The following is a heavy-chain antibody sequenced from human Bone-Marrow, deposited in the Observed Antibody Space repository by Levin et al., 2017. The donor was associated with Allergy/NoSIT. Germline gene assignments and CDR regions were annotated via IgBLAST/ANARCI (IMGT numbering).Heavy chain of an antibody. D-gene: IGHD5-12*01. J-gene: IGHJ4*02. CDR3: ARSPRGGVATTYFES. V-gene: IGHV4-59*01. CDR2: VYYSGST. CDR1: DGSISSFF. Sequence: TSETLSLTCSVSDGSISSFFWHWIRQSPGRGLEWIGYVYYSGSTNYDPSLKSRVTISVDTSKNQFYLRVKSVTPADTAVYYCARSPRGGVATTYFESWGQGTLVTVSS.